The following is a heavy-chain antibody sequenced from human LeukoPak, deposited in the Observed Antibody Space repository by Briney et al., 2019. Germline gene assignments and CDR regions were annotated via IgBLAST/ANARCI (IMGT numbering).Heavy chain of an antibody. J-gene: IGHJ6*03. D-gene: IGHD1-26*01. CDR2: IYYSGST. CDR1: GGSVSSYY. CDR3: ARDTYSGIYYPYYYYYYMDV. V-gene: IGHV4-59*02. Sequence: SETLSLTCTVSGGSVSSYYWSWIRQPPGKGLEWIGYIYYSGSTNYNPSLKSRVTISLDTSKNQFSLKVSSVTAADTAVYYCARDTYSGIYYPYYYYYYMDVWGKGTTVIVSS.